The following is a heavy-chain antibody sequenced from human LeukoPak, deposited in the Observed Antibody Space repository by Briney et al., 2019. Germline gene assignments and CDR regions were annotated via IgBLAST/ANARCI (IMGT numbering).Heavy chain of an antibody. CDR2: ISSSSSNI. J-gene: IGHJ4*02. CDR3: AGERGHSYGYGDY. CDR1: GFTFSSYS. V-gene: IGHV3-21*01. D-gene: IGHD5-18*01. Sequence: GGSLRLSCAGSGFTFSSYSMNWVRQSLGKGLEWVSSISSSSSNIYYADSVKGRFTISRDNAKNSLYLQMNSLRAEDTAVYYCAGERGHSYGYGDYWGQGTLVTVSS.